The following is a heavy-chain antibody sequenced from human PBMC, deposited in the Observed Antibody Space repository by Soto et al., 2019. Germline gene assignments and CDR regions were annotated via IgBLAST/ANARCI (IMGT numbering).Heavy chain of an antibody. CDR2: IIHRGNT. Sequence: QVQLQQWGAGLLKPSETLSLTCAVYGGSFSGYYWSWIRQPPGKGLVWIGEIIHRGNTNYNPSLKSRLPISGVTSKNLCPLRLLSVSAADTAVSWSARHNQAGSGCSCYYDGVDVWGQGATGT. D-gene: IGHD3-22*01. CDR3: ARHNQAGSGCSCYYDGVDV. CDR1: GGSFSGYY. V-gene: IGHV4-34*12. J-gene: IGHJ6*02.